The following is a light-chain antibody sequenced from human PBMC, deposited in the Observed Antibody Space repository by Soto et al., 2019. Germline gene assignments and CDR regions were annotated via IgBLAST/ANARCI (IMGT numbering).Light chain of an antibody. CDR3: QQLNSYPPA. J-gene: IGKJ4*01. CDR1: QSVGNSY. Sequence: EIGLTQSPGTLSLSPGEGATLSCRASQSVGNSYVAWYQKKPGQAPRLLISGTYTRATGIPDRFRGSGSDTDFTLTITSLEPEDFATYYCQQLNSYPPAFGGGTKVEIK. V-gene: IGKV3-20*01. CDR2: GTY.